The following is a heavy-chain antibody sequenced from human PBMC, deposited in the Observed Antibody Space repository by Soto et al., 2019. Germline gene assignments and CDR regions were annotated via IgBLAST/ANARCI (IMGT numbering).Heavy chain of an antibody. Sequence: EVQLVESGGGLVQPEGSLRLSCAASGFTFSDYYMDWVRQAPGKGLEWVGRVRNKVNSYTTEYAAFVKGSFTVSRDDSRNSLYLQMNSMKTGDTAMYYCSRAGILTTPYYTDYWGLGTLVTVSS. J-gene: IGHJ4*02. V-gene: IGHV3-72*01. D-gene: IGHD2-21*01. CDR3: SRAGILTTPYYTDY. CDR1: GFTFSDYY. CDR2: VRNKVNSYTT.